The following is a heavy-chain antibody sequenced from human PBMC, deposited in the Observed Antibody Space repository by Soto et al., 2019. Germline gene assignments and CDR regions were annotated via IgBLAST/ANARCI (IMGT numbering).Heavy chain of an antibody. CDR3: ARTRLTGYYRYYFDY. D-gene: IGHD3-9*01. V-gene: IGHV2-5*02. CDR1: GFSLSTTPVG. CDR2: IYWDDDR. Sequence: SGPTLVNPTQTLTLTCTLSGFSLSTTPVGVGWIRQPPGQALEWLALIYWDDDRRYSTSLKTRLTISKDTSKNQVVLTMTNMDPVDTATYYCARTRLTGYYRYYFDYWGQGTLVTVSS. J-gene: IGHJ4*02.